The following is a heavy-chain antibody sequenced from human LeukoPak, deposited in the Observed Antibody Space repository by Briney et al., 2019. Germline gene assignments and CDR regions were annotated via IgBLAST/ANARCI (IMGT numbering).Heavy chain of an antibody. D-gene: IGHD6-19*01. CDR1: GGSISSSSYY. J-gene: IGHJ3*02. V-gene: IGHV4-39*01. CDR3: ARRLSSSGWYEAFDI. CDR2: IYYSGST. Sequence: SETLSLTCTVSGGSISSSSYYWGWIRQPPGKRLEWIGSIYYSGSTYYNPSLKSRVTISVDTSKNQFSLKLSSVTAADTAVYYCARRLSSSGWYEAFDIWGQGTMVTVSS.